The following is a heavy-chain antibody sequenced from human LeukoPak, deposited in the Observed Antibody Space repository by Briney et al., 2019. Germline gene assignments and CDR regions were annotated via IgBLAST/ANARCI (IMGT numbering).Heavy chain of an antibody. CDR3: ARDGRIAVAGFYYYYGMDV. V-gene: IGHV4-59*01. D-gene: IGHD6-19*01. J-gene: IGHJ6*02. Sequence: PSETLSLTCTVSGGSISTYYWSWIRQPPGKGLEWIGYIYYGGSTNYNPSLKSRVTISVDTSKDQFSLKLSSVTAADTAMYYCARDGRIAVAGFYYYYGMDVWGQGTTVTVSS. CDR1: GGSISTYY. CDR2: IYYGGST.